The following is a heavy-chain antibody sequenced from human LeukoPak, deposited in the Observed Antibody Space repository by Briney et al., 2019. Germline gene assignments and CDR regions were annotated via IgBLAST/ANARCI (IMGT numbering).Heavy chain of an antibody. CDR2: FDPEDGET. D-gene: IGHD6-13*01. CDR1: GYTLTELS. V-gene: IGHV1-24*01. CDR3: ATVSYSSSWRTLDY. Sequence: ASVKVSCKVSGYTLTELSMHWVRQAPGKGLEWMGGFDPEDGETIYAQKFQGRVTMTEDTSTDTAYMELSSLRSEDTAVYYCATVSYSSSWRTLDYWGQGTLVTVSS. J-gene: IGHJ4*02.